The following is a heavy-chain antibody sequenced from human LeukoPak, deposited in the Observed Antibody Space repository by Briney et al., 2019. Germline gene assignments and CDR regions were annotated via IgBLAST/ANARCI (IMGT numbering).Heavy chain of an antibody. CDR3: GKTTVGYSSGRYPGWPVDY. Sequence: GESLRLSCAASGFTFSSYAMSWVRQAPGKGLEWVSAISGSGGSTYYADSVKGRFTISRDNSKNTLYLQMNSLRAEDTAVYYCGKTTVGYSSGRYPGWPVDYWGQGTLVTVSS. D-gene: IGHD6-19*01. V-gene: IGHV3-23*01. CDR2: ISGSGGST. CDR1: GFTFSSYA. J-gene: IGHJ4*02.